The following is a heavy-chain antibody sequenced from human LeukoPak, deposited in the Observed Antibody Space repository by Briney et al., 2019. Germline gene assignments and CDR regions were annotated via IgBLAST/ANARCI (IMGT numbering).Heavy chain of an antibody. Sequence: GGSLRLSCAASGFTFSRYAMSWVRQAPGKGLEWVSALGVSVSGYGGSTYYADSVKGRFTISRDNSKNTLYLQMNSLRAEDTAVYYCALRQGNTMVQGGNWFDPWGQGTLVTVSS. J-gene: IGHJ5*02. D-gene: IGHD3-10*01. CDR1: GFTFSRYA. CDR2: LGVSVSGYGGST. V-gene: IGHV3-23*01. CDR3: ALRQGNTMVQGGNWFDP.